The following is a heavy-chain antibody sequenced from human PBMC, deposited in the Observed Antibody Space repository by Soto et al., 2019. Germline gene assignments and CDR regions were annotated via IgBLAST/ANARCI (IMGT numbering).Heavy chain of an antibody. CDR1: GFTFSSYS. V-gene: IGHV3-21*01. Sequence: GGSLRLSCAASGFTFSSYSMNWVRQAPGKGLEWVSSISSSSSYIYYADSVKGRFTISRDNAKNSLYPQMNSLRAEDTAVYYCARVRRDYNWFDPWGQGTLVTVSS. CDR2: ISSSSSYI. J-gene: IGHJ5*02. CDR3: ARVRRDYNWFDP.